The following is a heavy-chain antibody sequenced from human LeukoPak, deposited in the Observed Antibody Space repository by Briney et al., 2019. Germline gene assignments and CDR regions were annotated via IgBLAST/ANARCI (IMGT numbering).Heavy chain of an antibody. V-gene: IGHV4-4*07. CDR2: IYTSGST. CDR3: ARDFLPPGSRSFDL. CDR1: GGSISSYY. J-gene: IGHJ2*01. Sequence: KPSETLSLTCTVSGGSISSYYWSWIRQPAGKGLEWIGRIYTSGSTNYNPSLKSRVTMSVDTSKNQFSLKLSSVTAADTAVYYCARDFLPPGSRSFDLWGRGTLVIVSS.